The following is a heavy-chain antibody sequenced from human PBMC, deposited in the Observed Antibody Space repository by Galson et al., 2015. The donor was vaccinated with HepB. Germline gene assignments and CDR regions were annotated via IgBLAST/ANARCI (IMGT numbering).Heavy chain of an antibody. CDR3: ARLGERWRQPRFFYFQH. D-gene: IGHD5-24*01. Sequence: QSGAEVKKPGESLKISCKGSGYSSTNYWIGWVRQMPGKGLEWMGIIYHDDSDTRYSPSFQGQVTISADKSTRTAYLQWSSLKASDSAMYYCARLGERWRQPRFFYFQHWGQGTLVTVSS. V-gene: IGHV5-51*01. CDR2: IYHDDSDT. CDR1: GYSSTNYW. J-gene: IGHJ1*01.